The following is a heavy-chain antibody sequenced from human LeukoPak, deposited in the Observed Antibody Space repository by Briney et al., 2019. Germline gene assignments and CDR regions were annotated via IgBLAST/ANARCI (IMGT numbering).Heavy chain of an antibody. J-gene: IGHJ4*02. V-gene: IGHV3-30*04. Sequence: GGSLRLSCAASGFTFSSYAMHWVRQAPGKGLEWVAVISYDVSNKYYADSVKGRFTISRDNSKNTLYLQMNSLRAEDTAVYFCARARQQLVLGGLFVYWGQGTLVTVSS. CDR2: ISYDVSNK. CDR3: ARARQQLVLGGLFVY. CDR1: GFTFSSYA. D-gene: IGHD6-13*01.